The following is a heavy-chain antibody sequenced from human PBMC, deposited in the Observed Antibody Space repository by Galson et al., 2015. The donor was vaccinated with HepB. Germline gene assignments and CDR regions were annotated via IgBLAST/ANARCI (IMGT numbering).Heavy chain of an antibody. CDR2: ISYDGSNK. V-gene: IGHV3-30*04. Sequence: SLRLSCAASGFTFSSYAMHWVRQAPGKGLEWVAVISYDGSNKYYADSVKGRFTISRDNSKNTLYLQMNSLRAEDTAVYYCARDRKPHVYYGSGFYYYGMDVWGQGTTVTVSS. D-gene: IGHD3-10*01. CDR3: ARDRKPHVYYGSGFYYYGMDV. CDR1: GFTFSSYA. J-gene: IGHJ6*02.